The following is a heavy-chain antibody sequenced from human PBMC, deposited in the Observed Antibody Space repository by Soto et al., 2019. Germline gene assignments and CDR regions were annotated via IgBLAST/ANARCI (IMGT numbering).Heavy chain of an antibody. D-gene: IGHD5-18*01. CDR3: ARASREVLDTAMVLHYYYYGMDV. V-gene: IGHV1-69*13. CDR2: IIPIFGTA. Sequence: SVKVSCRAYGGTFSSYAISRVRQAPGQGLEWMGGIIPIFGTANYAQKFQGRVTITADESTSTAYMELSSLRSEDTAVYYCARASREVLDTAMVLHYYYYGMDVWGQGTTVTVSS. J-gene: IGHJ6*02. CDR1: GGTFSSYA.